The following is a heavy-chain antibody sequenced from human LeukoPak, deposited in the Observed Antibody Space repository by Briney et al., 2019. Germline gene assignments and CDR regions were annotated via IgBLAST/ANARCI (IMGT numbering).Heavy chain of an antibody. CDR1: GFRFCDYY. V-gene: IGHV3-7*01. CDR2: INSDGREQ. D-gene: IGHD6-13*01. J-gene: IGHJ4*02. Sequence: GGSLRLSCEASGFRFCDYYMSWVRQAPGQGLEWVARINSDGREQNYVDSVKGRFTISRDNAKNSLHLQMNSLRAEDTAVYYCVRGGRWYGDNWGQGTLVTVSS. CDR3: VRGGRWYGDN.